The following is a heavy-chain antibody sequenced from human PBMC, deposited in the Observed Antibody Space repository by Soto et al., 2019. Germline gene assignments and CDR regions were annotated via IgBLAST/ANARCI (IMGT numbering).Heavy chain of an antibody. CDR1: GFSLSTGGVG. CDR3: AHNAATGDYWESFDF. D-gene: IGHD3-22*01. V-gene: IGHV2-5*02. J-gene: IGHJ4*02. Sequence: QITLKESGPTLVKPTQTLTLTCTFSGFSLSTGGVGVGWIRQPPGKALEWLTLMYWGDDKRYSPSLKSRLTLTEDNAKNQVVLTMTNMDPVDTATYYCAHNAATGDYWESFDFWGQGTLVTVSS. CDR2: MYWGDDK.